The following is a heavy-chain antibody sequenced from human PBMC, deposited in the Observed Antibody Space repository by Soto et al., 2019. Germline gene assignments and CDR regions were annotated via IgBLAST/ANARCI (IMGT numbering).Heavy chain of an antibody. CDR1: GGSISSYY. CDR3: AREDRYSYGYFDY. V-gene: IGHV4-59*01. CDR2: IYYSGST. D-gene: IGHD5-18*01. Sequence: SETLSLTCTVSGGSISSYYWSWIRQPPGKGLEWIGYIYYSGSTNYNPSLKSRVTISVDTSKNRFSLKLSSVTAADTAVYYCAREDRYSYGYFDYWGQGTLVTVSS. J-gene: IGHJ4*02.